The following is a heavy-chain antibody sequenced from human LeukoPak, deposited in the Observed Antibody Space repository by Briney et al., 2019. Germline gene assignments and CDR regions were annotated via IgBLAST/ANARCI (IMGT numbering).Heavy chain of an antibody. CDR3: TGGRLYCSGGSCEKANDAFDI. J-gene: IGHJ3*02. D-gene: IGHD2-15*01. V-gene: IGHV3-21*01. CDR1: GFTFSSYS. Sequence: GGSLRLSCAASGFTFSSYSMNWVRQAPGKGLEWVSSISSSSSYIYYADSVKGRFTISRDNAKNSLYLQMNSLRAEDRAVYYCTGGRLYCSGGSCEKANDAFDIWGQGTMVTVSS. CDR2: ISSSSSYI.